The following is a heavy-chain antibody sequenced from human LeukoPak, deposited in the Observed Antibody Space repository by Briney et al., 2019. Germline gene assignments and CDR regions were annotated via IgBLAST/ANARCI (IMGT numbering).Heavy chain of an antibody. V-gene: IGHV3-21*01. D-gene: IGHD3-22*01. CDR3: ARDFRYYDSSGYYLYDAFDI. CDR1: GFTFSSYS. J-gene: IGHJ3*02. CDR2: ISSSSSYI. Sequence: PGGSLRLSCAASGFTFSSYSMNWVRQAPGKGLEWVSSISSSSSYIYYADSVRGRFTISRDNAKNSLYLQMNSLRAEDTAVYYCARDFRYYDSSGYYLYDAFDIWGQGTMVTVSS.